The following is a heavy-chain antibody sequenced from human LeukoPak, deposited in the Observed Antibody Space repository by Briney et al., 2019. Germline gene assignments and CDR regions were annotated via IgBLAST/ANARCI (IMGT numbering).Heavy chain of an antibody. CDR2: IYYSGST. V-gene: IGHV4-59*08. Sequence: SETLSLTCSVSGGSISGYYWNWIRQPPGKRLEFIGYIYYSGSTNYNPSLKSRVTISVDTSKNQFSLKLSSVTAADTAVYYCARRGVGATSWDFDYWGQGTLVTVSS. D-gene: IGHD1-26*01. CDR1: GGSISGYY. CDR3: ARRGVGATSWDFDY. J-gene: IGHJ4*02.